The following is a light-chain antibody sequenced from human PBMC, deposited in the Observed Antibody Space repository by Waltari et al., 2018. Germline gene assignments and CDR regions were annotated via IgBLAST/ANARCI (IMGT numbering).Light chain of an antibody. Sequence: RASLTVTARPVAWYQQKPGQAPRLLIYGASTRATGTPDRFSGTGSGTDFILTISGLEPEDFAVYFCQQYGSSIPFTFGPGTKV. CDR1: LTVTARP. V-gene: IGKV3-20*01. J-gene: IGKJ3*01. CDR3: QQYGSSIPFT. CDR2: GAS.